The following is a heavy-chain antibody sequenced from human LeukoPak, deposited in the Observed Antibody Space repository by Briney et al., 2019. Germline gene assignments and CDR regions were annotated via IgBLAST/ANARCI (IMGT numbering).Heavy chain of an antibody. J-gene: IGHJ6*03. V-gene: IGHV3-21*06. Sequence: GGSLRLSCAASGFTFSSYAMSWVRQAPGKGLEWVSCIHGSASYNYYADSVKGRFTISRDSAKNSLYLEMSSLRVEDTAVYYCVRAFGGYDSQRFYYNMDVWGRGTTVTVSS. CDR3: VRAFGGYDSQRFYYNMDV. CDR2: IHGSASYN. D-gene: IGHD5-12*01. CDR1: GFTFSSYA.